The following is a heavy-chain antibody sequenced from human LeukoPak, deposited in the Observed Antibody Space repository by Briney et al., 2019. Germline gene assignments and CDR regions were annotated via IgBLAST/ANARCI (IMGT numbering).Heavy chain of an antibody. V-gene: IGHV4-39*01. CDR2: IYYSGST. CDR3: ARLGPYCGGDCYPRE. Sequence: SEALSLTCTVSGGSIRSSSYYWGWMRPPPGKGPEWSGSIYYSGSTFYNPSLKSRVTISVDVSKHHFSLKLSSVTAADTAVYYCARLGPYCGGDCYPREWGQGTLVTVSS. J-gene: IGHJ4*02. CDR1: GGSIRSSSYY. D-gene: IGHD2-21*02.